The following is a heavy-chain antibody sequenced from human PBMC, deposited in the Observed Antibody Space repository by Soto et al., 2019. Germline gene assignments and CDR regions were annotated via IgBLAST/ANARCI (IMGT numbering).Heavy chain of an antibody. CDR1: EFTFDKYY. Sequence: EVQLVESGGGLVQPGGSLRLSCAASEFTFDKYYMTWVRQAPGKGPEWVANIKLDGSEQYYVDSVKGRFTISRDNANNSLYLQMNSLRAEDTAVYFCARGNWNYYYGFDVWGQGTTVTVSS. J-gene: IGHJ6*02. CDR3: ARGNWNYYYGFDV. CDR2: IKLDGSEQ. V-gene: IGHV3-7*01. D-gene: IGHD1-20*01.